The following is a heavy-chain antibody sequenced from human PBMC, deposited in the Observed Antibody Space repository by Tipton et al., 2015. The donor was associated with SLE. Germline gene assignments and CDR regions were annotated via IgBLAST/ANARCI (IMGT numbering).Heavy chain of an antibody. V-gene: IGHV4-39*07. CDR3: ARGQEGSGCLDY. CDR1: GGSISSSSYY. CDR2: IYYSGST. J-gene: IGHJ4*02. Sequence: TLSLTCTVSGGSISSSSYYWGWIRQPPGKGLEWIGSIYYSGSTYYNPSLKSRVTISVDTSKNQFSRKLSSVTAADTAVYYCARGQEGSGCLDYWGQATLVTVSS. D-gene: IGHD1-26*01.